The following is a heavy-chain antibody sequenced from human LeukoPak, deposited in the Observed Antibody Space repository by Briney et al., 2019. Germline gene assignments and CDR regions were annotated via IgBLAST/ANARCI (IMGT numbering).Heavy chain of an antibody. J-gene: IGHJ4*02. Sequence: GGSLRLSCAACGFTFSSHGMHWVRQAPGKGLEWVAVIWYDGSNKYYADSVKGRFTISRDNSKNTLYLQMNSLRAEDTAVYYCARDKTARPEFDYWGQGTLVTVSS. D-gene: IGHD6-6*01. CDR2: IWYDGSNK. CDR3: ARDKTARPEFDY. CDR1: GFTFSSHG. V-gene: IGHV3-33*01.